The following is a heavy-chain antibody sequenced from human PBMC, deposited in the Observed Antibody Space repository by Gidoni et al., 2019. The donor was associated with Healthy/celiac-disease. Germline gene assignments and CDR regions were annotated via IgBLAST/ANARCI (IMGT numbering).Heavy chain of an antibody. CDR2: ISSSSSYI. CDR3: ARAPPPLLEWLLHFDY. D-gene: IGHD3-3*01. J-gene: IGHJ4*02. CDR1: GFTFSSYS. Sequence: EVQLVESGGGLVKPGGSLRLSCAASGFTFSSYSMNWVRQAPGKGLEWVSSISSSSSYIYYADSVKGRFTISRDNAKNSLYLQMNSLRAEDTAVYYCARAPPPLLEWLLHFDYWGQGTLVTVSS. V-gene: IGHV3-21*01.